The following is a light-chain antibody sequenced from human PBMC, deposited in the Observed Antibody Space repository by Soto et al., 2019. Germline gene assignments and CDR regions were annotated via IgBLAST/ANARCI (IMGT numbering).Light chain of an antibody. V-gene: IGLV7-46*01. CDR3: LLSYSGDYVV. CDR1: TGAVTSGLY. Sequence: QAVVTQEPSLTVSPGGTVTLTCGSSTGAVTSGLYPYWFQQKPGQAPRTLISDTNNKHSWAPARFSGSLLGAKAALILSGAQPEDEAEYYCLLSYSGDYVVFGGGTKLTVL. J-gene: IGLJ2*01. CDR2: DTN.